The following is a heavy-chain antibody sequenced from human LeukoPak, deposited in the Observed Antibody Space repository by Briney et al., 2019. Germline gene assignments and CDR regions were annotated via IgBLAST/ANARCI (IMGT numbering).Heavy chain of an antibody. CDR1: GYTFTSYG. D-gene: IGHD2-21*02. CDR3: ARSFYSAYCGGDCYSDY. J-gene: IGHJ4*02. Sequence: ASVIVSCKASGYTFTSYGISWVRQAPGQGLEWMGGIIPIFGTANYAQKFQGRVTITADESTSTAYMELSSLRSEDTAVYYCARSFYSAYCGGDCYSDYWGQGTLVTVSS. V-gene: IGHV1-69*13. CDR2: IIPIFGTA.